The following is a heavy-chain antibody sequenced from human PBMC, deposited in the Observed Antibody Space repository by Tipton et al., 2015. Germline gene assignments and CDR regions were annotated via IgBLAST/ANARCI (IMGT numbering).Heavy chain of an antibody. J-gene: IGHJ6*02. V-gene: IGHV4-39*07. CDR2: IYYNGDT. CDR3: ARDLEHGMDV. D-gene: IGHD5-24*01. CDR1: GGSISSSNHY. Sequence: TLSLTCTVSGGSISSSNHYWGWIRQPPGKGLEWIGSIYYNGDTYYTPSLKSPVTISIDTSKNQFSLTLNSVTAADTAVYYCARDLEHGMDVWGQGTTVTVSS.